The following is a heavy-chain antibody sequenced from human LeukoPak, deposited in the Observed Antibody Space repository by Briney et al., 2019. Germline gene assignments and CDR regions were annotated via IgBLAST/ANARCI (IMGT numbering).Heavy chain of an antibody. CDR2: INPNSGGT. CDR3: ATRGSGTFVLLNY. V-gene: IGHV1-2*02. Sequence: ASVKVSCKASGYTFTGYYMHWVRQAPGQGLEWMGWINPNSGGTNYAQKFQGRVTMTRDTSISTAYMELSRLRSDDTAVYYCATRGSGTFVLLNYWGQGTLVTVSS. CDR1: GYTFTGYY. J-gene: IGHJ4*02. D-gene: IGHD3-10*01.